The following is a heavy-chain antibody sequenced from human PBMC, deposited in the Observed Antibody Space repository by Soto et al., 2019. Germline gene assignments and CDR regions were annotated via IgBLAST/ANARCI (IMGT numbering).Heavy chain of an antibody. CDR1: GYTFTSYV. D-gene: IGHD3-10*01. Sequence: GASVKVSCKSSGYTFTSYVMHWVRQAPGQRLEWMGWINAGNGNTKYSQKFQGRVTITRDTSASTAYMELSSLRSEDTAVYYCARAPRGNYGYPSYFDYWGQGTLVTVSS. CDR3: ARAPRGNYGYPSYFDY. V-gene: IGHV1-3*01. CDR2: INAGNGNT. J-gene: IGHJ4*02.